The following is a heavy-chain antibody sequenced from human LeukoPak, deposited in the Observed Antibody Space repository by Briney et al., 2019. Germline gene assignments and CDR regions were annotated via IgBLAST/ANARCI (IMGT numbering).Heavy chain of an antibody. CDR3: AKVGGDIVVVVAAKIFDY. V-gene: IGHV3-30*04. J-gene: IGHJ4*02. CDR2: ISYDGSNK. CDR1: GFTFSSYA. D-gene: IGHD2-15*01. Sequence: GGSLRLSCAASGFTFSSYAMHWVRQAPGKGLEWVAVISYDGSNKYYADSVKSRFTISRDNSKNTLYLQMNSLRAEDTAVYYCAKVGGDIVVVVAAKIFDYWGQGTLVTVSS.